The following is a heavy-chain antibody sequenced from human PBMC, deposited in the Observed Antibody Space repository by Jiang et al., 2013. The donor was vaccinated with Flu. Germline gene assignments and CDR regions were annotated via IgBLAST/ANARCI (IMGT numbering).Heavy chain of an antibody. CDR1: GFSLSTSGMC. CDR3: ARMLFDPNRWDTAIGAGEGWFDP. Sequence: KPTQTLTLTCTFSGFSLSTSGMCVSWIRQPPGKALEWLARIDWDDDKYYSTSLKTRLTISKDTSKNQVVLTMTNMDPVDTATYYCARMLFDPNRWDTAIGAGEGWFDPWGQGTLVTVSS. D-gene: IGHD5-18*01. V-gene: IGHV2-70*11. J-gene: IGHJ5*02. CDR2: IDWDDDK.